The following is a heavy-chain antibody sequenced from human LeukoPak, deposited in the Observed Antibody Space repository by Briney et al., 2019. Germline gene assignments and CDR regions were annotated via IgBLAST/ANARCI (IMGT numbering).Heavy chain of an antibody. D-gene: IGHD3-22*01. V-gene: IGHV3-21*04. J-gene: IGHJ4*02. Sequence: GGSLRLSCAASGFTFSSYSMNWVRQAPGKGLEWVSSISSSSSYIYYADSVKGRFTISRDNAKNSLYLQMNSLRAEDTAVYYCAKAGVVVITYYSDYWGQGTLVTVSS. CDR2: ISSSSSYI. CDR1: GFTFSSYS. CDR3: AKAGVVVITYYSDY.